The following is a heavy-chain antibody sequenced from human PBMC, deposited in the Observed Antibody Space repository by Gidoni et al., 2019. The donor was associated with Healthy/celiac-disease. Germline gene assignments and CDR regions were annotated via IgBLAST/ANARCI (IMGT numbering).Heavy chain of an antibody. CDR3: ARMHYYDSTRAFDI. D-gene: IGHD3-22*01. V-gene: IGHV1-2*04. CDR2: INPNSGGT. J-gene: IGHJ3*02. Sequence: QVQLVQSGAAVKKPAASVKVSCTASGYTFTGYYMHWVRQAPGQGLEWMGWINPNSGGTNYAQKFQGWVTMTRDTSISTAYMELSRLRSDDTAVYYCARMHYYDSTRAFDIWGQGTMVTVSS. CDR1: GYTFTGYY.